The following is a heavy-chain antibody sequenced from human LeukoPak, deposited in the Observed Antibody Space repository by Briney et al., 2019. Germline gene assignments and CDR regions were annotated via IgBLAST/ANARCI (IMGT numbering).Heavy chain of an antibody. V-gene: IGHV3-53*01. Sequence: PGGSLRLSCAASGFTVSSNYMSWVRQAPGKGLEWVSVIYSGGSTYYADSVKGRFTISRDNSKNTLYLQMNSLRAEDTAVYYCARNRYYYYGMDVWGKGTTVTVSS. CDR2: IYSGGST. CDR3: ARNRYYYYGMDV. J-gene: IGHJ6*04. D-gene: IGHD1-14*01. CDR1: GFTVSSNY.